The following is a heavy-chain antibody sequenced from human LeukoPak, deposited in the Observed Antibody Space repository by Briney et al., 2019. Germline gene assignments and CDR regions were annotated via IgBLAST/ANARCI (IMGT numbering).Heavy chain of an antibody. CDR1: GYTFTAYA. D-gene: IGHD3-10*01. J-gene: IGHJ6*03. CDR2: ISTNTENP. CDR3: ARAPDRTMVRGVKSTKKNAHYYYYYYMDV. V-gene: IGHV7-4-1*02. Sequence: ASVKVSCKASGYTFTAYAMSWVRQAPGQGLEWLGWISTNTENPTYAQGFTGRFVFSLDTSVSTAYLQISSLKADDTAVYYCARAPDRTMVRGVKSTKKNAHYYYYYYMDVWGTGTTVTVSS.